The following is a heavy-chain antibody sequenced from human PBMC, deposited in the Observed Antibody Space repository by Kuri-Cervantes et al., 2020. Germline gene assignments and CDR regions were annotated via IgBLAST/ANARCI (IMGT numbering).Heavy chain of an antibody. CDR1: GFTFSSYS. V-gene: IGHV3-48*02. D-gene: IGHD6-19*01. J-gene: IGHJ4*02. CDR2: ISRSSSTI. Sequence: GESLKISCAASGFTFSSYSMNWVRQAPGKGLEWVSYISRSSSTIYYADSVKGRFTISRDNAKNSLYLQMNSLRDEDTAVYYCARGVGEQWLVGVDYWGQGTLVTVS. CDR3: ARGVGEQWLVGVDY.